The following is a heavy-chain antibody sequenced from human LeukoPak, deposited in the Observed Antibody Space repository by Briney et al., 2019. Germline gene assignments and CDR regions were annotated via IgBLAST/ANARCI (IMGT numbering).Heavy chain of an antibody. CDR3: ERDHNYAFDN. Sequence: GGSLRLSCTASGFPFIEYSMNWVRQVPGKGLEWISYIGIDSGNTKYADSVRGRFTISAEKAKNSLYLQINSLRVEDTAVYYCERDHNYAFDNWGQGTLVSVAS. V-gene: IGHV3-48*01. CDR1: GFPFIEYS. D-gene: IGHD1-1*01. J-gene: IGHJ4*02. CDR2: IGIDSGNT.